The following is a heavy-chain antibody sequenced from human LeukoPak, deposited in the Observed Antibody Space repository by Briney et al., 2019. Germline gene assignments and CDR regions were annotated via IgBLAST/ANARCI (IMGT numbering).Heavy chain of an antibody. CDR1: GYTFTGYY. D-gene: IGHD1-1*01. CDR3: ARDRDGTTFEVDY. Sequence: ASVKVSCKASGYTFTGYYMHWVRQATGQGLEWMGWINPNSGGTNYAQKFQGWVTMTRDTSISTAYMELSRLRSDDTAVYYCARDRDGTTFEVDYWGQGTLVTVSS. CDR2: INPNSGGT. V-gene: IGHV1-2*04. J-gene: IGHJ4*02.